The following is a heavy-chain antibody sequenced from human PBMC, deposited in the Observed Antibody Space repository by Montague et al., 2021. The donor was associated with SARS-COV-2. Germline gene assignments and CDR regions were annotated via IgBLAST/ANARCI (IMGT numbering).Heavy chain of an antibody. D-gene: IGHD3-22*01. Sequence: SETLSLTCTVSGGSISSYYWGWTRQPPGEGLEWIGNIFYSGSTYYNTSLKSRVTISVDTSKNQFSLRLSSVTAADTAVYYCARLPYFYDSTHAFDIWGQGTMVTVSS. V-gene: IGHV4-39*01. J-gene: IGHJ3*02. CDR1: GGSISSYY. CDR2: IFYSGST. CDR3: ARLPYFYDSTHAFDI.